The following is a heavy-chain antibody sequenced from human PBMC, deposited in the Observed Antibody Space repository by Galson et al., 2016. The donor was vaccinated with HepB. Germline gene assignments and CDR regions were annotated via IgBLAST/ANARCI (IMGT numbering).Heavy chain of an antibody. Sequence: ETLSLTCTVSGGSISSYSWAWIRQSPGKGLECIGYTFYSRTTTYTPSLKSRVSISMDTSKNQISLKLTSVTAADTAVYYCARGGSFYFYALDVWGQGTTVTVS. D-gene: IGHD1-26*01. V-gene: IGHV4-59*01. J-gene: IGHJ6*02. CDR1: GGSISSYS. CDR3: ARGGSFYFYALDV. CDR2: TFYSRTT.